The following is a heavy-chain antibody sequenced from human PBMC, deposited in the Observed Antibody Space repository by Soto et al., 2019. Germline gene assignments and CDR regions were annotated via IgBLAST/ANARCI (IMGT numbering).Heavy chain of an antibody. V-gene: IGHV5-10-1*01. CDR2: IDPSDSYT. Sequence: ESLTLSCRGSGYSFTSYWISWVRQIPGKGLEWMGRIDPSDSYTNYSPSFQGHVTISADKSISTAYLQWSSLKASDTAMYYCARVRYYYDSSGYYLGYWGQGTLVTVSS. J-gene: IGHJ4*02. D-gene: IGHD3-22*01. CDR3: ARVRYYYDSSGYYLGY. CDR1: GYSFTSYW.